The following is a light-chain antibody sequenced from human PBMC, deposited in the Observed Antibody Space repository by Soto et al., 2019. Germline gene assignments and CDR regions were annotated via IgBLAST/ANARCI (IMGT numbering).Light chain of an antibody. CDR2: EGS. CDR1: SSDVGSYNL. Sequence: QSVLTQPASVSGSPGQSITISCTGTSSDVGSYNLVSWYPQHPGKAPKLMIYEGSKRPSGVSNRFSGSKSGNTASLTISGLQDEDEADYYCCSYAGSSTYVFGTGTKLTVL. CDR3: CSYAGSSTYV. J-gene: IGLJ1*01. V-gene: IGLV2-23*01.